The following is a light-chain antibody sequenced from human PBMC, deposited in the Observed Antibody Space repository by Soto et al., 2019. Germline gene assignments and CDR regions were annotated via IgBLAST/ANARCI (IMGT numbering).Light chain of an antibody. Sequence: DIQLTQSPSVLSASVGDTVTMTCRASQALSNYLAWYQQKPGKAPDLLIYSASTLQSGVPSRFSGSGSGTEFTLTISSLQPDDFATYYCQHYNSYSEAFGQGTKVDIK. V-gene: IGKV1-9*01. J-gene: IGKJ1*01. CDR1: QALSNY. CDR3: QHYNSYSEA. CDR2: SAS.